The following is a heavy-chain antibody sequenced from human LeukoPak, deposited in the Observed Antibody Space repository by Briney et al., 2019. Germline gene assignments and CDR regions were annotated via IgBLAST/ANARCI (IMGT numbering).Heavy chain of an antibody. CDR1: GYTFTSYG. V-gene: IGHV1-18*01. CDR2: ISAYNGNT. D-gene: IGHD6-19*01. CDR3: ARDPTNTSGRYAYHDY. Sequence: ASVKVSCKASGYTFTSYGISWVRQAPGQGLEWMGWISAYNGNTNYAQKLQGRVTVTTDTSTSTAYMELRSLRSDDTALYYCARDPTNTSGRYAYHDYWGQGTLVTVSS. J-gene: IGHJ4*02.